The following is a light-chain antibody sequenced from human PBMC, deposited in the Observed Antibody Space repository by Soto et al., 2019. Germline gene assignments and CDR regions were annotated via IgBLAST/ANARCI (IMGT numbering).Light chain of an antibody. Sequence: DLQMTQSPSSLSASLGDRVTINSRPSQGISNYVAWYQQKPGKVPKLLIYAASTLQSGVPSRFSGSGSGTDFTLTISSLQPEDVATYYCQQSYSTPPITFGQGTRLEI. CDR3: QQSYSTPPIT. CDR2: AAS. J-gene: IGKJ5*01. CDR1: QGISNY. V-gene: IGKV1-27*01.